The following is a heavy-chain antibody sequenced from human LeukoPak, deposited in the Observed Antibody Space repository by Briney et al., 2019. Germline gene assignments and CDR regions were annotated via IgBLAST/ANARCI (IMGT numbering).Heavy chain of an antibody. J-gene: IGHJ4*02. D-gene: IGHD4-17*01. Sequence: SGTLSLTCAVSGGSISSSNWWSWVRQPPVKGLEWIGEIYHSGSTYYNPSLKSRVTISVDTSKNQFSLKLSSVPAADTAVYYCARGTVTTSYFDYWGQGTLVTVSS. CDR2: IYHSGST. V-gene: IGHV4-4*02. CDR1: GGSISSSNW. CDR3: ARGTVTTSYFDY.